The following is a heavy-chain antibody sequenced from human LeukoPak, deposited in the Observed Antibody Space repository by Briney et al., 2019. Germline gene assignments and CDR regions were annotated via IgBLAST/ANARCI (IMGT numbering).Heavy chain of an antibody. J-gene: IGHJ6*03. V-gene: IGHV3-21*01. D-gene: IGHD1-7*01. CDR3: ARDRAKLELRSPPGSYYYMDV. Sequence: GGSLRLSCAASGFTFSSYSMNWVRQAPEKGLEWVSSISSSSSYIYYADSVKGRFTISRDNAKNSLYLQMNSLRAEDTAVYYCARDRAKLELRSPPGSYYYMDVWGKGTTVTVSS. CDR2: ISSSSSYI. CDR1: GFTFSSYS.